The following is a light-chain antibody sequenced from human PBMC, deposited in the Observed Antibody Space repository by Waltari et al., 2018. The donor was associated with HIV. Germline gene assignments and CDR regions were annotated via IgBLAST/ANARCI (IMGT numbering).Light chain of an antibody. CDR1: NIESKS. J-gene: IGLJ2*01. CDR3: QVWDRSSDQVI. V-gene: IGLV3-21*04. Sequence: YELTQPPSVSVAPGQTALITCGGNNIESKSGQWYQQKPGQAPVLVIYFVLDRPSGIPERCSGSVSGNTATLTISRVDAGDEADYYCQVWDRSSDQVIFGGGTKLTVL. CDR2: FVL.